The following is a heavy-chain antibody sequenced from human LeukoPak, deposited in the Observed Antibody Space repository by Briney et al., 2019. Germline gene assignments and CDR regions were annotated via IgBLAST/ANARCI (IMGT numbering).Heavy chain of an antibody. V-gene: IGHV4-59*08. J-gene: IGHJ4*02. D-gene: IGHD3-16*01. CDR2: IYYSGST. CDR1: GGSISSYY. Sequence: SETLSLTCTVSGGSISSYYWSWIRQPPGKGLEWIGYIYYSGSTNYNPSLKSRVTISVDTSKNQFSLKLSSVTAADTAVYYCARHGGTGRYFDYWGQGTLVTVSS. CDR3: ARHGGTGRYFDY.